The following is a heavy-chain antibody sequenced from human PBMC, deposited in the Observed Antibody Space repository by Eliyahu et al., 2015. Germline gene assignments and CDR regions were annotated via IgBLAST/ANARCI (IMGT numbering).Heavy chain of an antibody. CDR3: AKDKGPYCSGGSCYRFDY. CDR1: GFTFSSYG. Sequence: QVQLVESGGGVVQPGRSLRLSCAASGFTFSSYGMHWVRQAPGKGLEWVAVISYDGSNKYYADSVKGRFTISRDNSKNTLYLQMNSLRAEDTAVYYCAKDKGPYCSGGSCYRFDYWGQGTLVTVSS. J-gene: IGHJ4*02. D-gene: IGHD2-15*01. CDR2: ISYDGSNK. V-gene: IGHV3-30*18.